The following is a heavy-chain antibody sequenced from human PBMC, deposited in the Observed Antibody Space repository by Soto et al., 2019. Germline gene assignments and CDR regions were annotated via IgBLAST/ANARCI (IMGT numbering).Heavy chain of an antibody. CDR1: GGTFSSYT. V-gene: IGHV1-69*02. J-gene: IGHJ6*03. CDR3: ARVGYDILTVYYRYYYMDV. Sequence: QVQLVQSGAEVKKPGSSVKVSCKASGGTFSSYTISWVRQAPGQGLEWMGRIIPILGIANYAQKFQGRVTITADKSTSTAYMELSSLRSEDTAVYYCARVGYDILTVYYRYYYMDVWGKGTTVTVSS. CDR2: IIPILGIA. D-gene: IGHD3-9*01.